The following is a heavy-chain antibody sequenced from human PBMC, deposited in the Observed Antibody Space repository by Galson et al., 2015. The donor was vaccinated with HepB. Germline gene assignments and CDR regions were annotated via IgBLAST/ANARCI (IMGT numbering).Heavy chain of an antibody. CDR3: ATRVDSGFDY. Sequence: VKVSCKASGFTFTKYYIHWVRQAPGQGLEWMGILNPRAYSTTYAQKFQGRLTMTRDTSTTTVYTELSSLRSEDTAVYYCATRVDSGFDYWGQGTLVTVSS. D-gene: IGHD3-9*01. CDR2: LNPRAYST. V-gene: IGHV1-46*03. CDR1: GFTFTKYY. J-gene: IGHJ4*02.